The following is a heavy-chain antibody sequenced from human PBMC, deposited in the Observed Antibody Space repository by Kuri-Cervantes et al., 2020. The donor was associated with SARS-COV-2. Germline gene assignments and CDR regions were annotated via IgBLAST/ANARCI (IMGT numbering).Heavy chain of an antibody. CDR1: GESFSGYY. Sequence: GSLRLSCAFYGESFSGYYWNWIRQSPGKGLEWIGEVNHRGSTNYNPSLKSRVTISVDTSKNQFSLKLSSVTAADTAVYYCARHTIYCSSTSCYEARFDPWGQGTLVTVSS. D-gene: IGHD2-2*01. CDR2: VNHRGST. CDR3: ARHTIYCSSTSCYEARFDP. J-gene: IGHJ5*02. V-gene: IGHV4-34*01.